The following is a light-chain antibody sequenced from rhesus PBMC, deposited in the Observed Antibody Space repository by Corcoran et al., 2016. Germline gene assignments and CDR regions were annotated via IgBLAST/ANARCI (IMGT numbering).Light chain of an antibody. CDR2: RAS. CDR1: QSLSNY. J-gene: IGKJ4*01. Sequence: DIQMTQSPSSLSASVGDRVTITCQASQSLSNYLNWYQQKPGKIPKLLVYRASSLQSGIPSRFSGSGSETDFHVTISSLQPEDFATYYCQQGYSYPLTFGGGTKVELK. CDR3: QQGYSYPLT. V-gene: IGKV1S9*01.